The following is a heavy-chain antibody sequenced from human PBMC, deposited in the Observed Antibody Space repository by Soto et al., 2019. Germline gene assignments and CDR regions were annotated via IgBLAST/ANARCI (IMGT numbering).Heavy chain of an antibody. CDR2: IYYSGST. CDR3: ARRARVVVPVVNFWGRSSYYMEV. Sequence: SETLSLTCTVSGGSISSYYWSWIRQPPGKGLEWIGYIYYSGSTNYNPSLKSRVTISVHTSKNQFSLKLSSVTAADTAVYYCARRARVVVPVVNFWGRSSYYMEVWGTGTTGTVSS. J-gene: IGHJ6*03. D-gene: IGHD2-2*01. CDR1: GGSISSYY. V-gene: IGHV4-59*08.